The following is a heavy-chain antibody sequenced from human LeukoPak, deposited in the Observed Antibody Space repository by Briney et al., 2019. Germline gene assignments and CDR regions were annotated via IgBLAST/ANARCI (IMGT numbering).Heavy chain of an antibody. CDR1: GFTFSSYA. J-gene: IGHJ3*02. D-gene: IGHD6-13*01. V-gene: IGHV3-30-3*01. CDR2: ISYDGSNK. CDR3: ARARESSSNDAFDI. Sequence: GRSLRLSCAASGFTFSSYAMHWVRQAPGKGLEWVAVISYDGSNKYYAGSVKGRFTISRDNSKNTLYLQMNSLRAEDTAVYYCARARESSSNDAFDIWGQGTMVTVSS.